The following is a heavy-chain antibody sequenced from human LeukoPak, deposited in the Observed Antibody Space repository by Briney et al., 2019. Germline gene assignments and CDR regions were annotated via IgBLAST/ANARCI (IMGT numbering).Heavy chain of an antibody. Sequence: AASVKVSCKSSGYTFTSYDINWVRQATGQGLEWMGWMNPNSGDTGYAQKFQGRVTMTRNTYLSKAYIELSSLRSEDTAVYYCARGVIDIVVVPAAPRSHAFDIWGQGTMVTVSS. J-gene: IGHJ3*02. CDR1: GYTFTSYD. CDR2: MNPNSGDT. V-gene: IGHV1-8*01. D-gene: IGHD2-2*01. CDR3: ARGVIDIVVVPAAPRSHAFDI.